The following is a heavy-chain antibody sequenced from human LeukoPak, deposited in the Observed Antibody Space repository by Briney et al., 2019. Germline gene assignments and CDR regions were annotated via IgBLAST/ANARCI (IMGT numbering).Heavy chain of an antibody. Sequence: SETLSLTCPVSGGSVSSSYHYWNWIRQPPGKGLEWIGDIFYSGSTNYNPSLKSRATISVDTSKNELSLKLDSVTAADTAVYFCARAQIYCSGSSCYYYYYGMDVWGQGTTVTVSS. D-gene: IGHD2-15*01. J-gene: IGHJ6*02. CDR3: ARAQIYCSGSSCYYYYYGMDV. V-gene: IGHV4-61*01. CDR1: GGSVSSSYHY. CDR2: IFYSGST.